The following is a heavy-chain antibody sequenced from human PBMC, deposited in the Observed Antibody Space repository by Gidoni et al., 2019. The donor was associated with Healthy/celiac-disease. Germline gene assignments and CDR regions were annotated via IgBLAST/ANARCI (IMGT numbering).Heavy chain of an antibody. CDR2: ISSSSSYI. J-gene: IGHJ6*02. Sequence: EVQLVESGGGLVKPGGSLRLSCAASGFTFSSYSLNWVRQAPGKGLEWVSSISSSSSYISYADSVKGRFTISRDNAKNSLYLQMNSLRAEDTAVYYCARVMDVVVPAAIFSSPYYYYGMDVWGQGTTVTVSS. CDR1: GFTFSSYS. CDR3: ARVMDVVVPAAIFSSPYYYYGMDV. V-gene: IGHV3-21*01. D-gene: IGHD2-2*01.